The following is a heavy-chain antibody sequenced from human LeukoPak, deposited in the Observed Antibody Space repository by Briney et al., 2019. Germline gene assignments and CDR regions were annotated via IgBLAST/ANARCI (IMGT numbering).Heavy chain of an antibody. CDR2: MYYSGNT. J-gene: IGHJ5*02. D-gene: IGHD1-26*01. CDR3: GRCSSGSYNWFDP. CDR1: GGSISSSSYY. V-gene: IGHV4-39*01. Sequence: PSEILSLTCTVSGGSISSSSYYWAWIRQPPGKGLEWIGSMYYSGNTYYNPSLKSRVTISADTSKNQFSMKLSSVTAADTAAYYCGRCSSGSYNWFDPWGQRTLVTVSS.